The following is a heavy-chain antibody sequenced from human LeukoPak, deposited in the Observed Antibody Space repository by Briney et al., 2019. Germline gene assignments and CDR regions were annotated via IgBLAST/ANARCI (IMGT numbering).Heavy chain of an antibody. V-gene: IGHV3-23*01. J-gene: IGHJ5*02. CDR1: GFTFSSYA. CDR2: LSGSGSST. D-gene: IGHD3-3*01. Sequence: GGSLRLSCAASGFTFSSYAMSWVRQAPGKGLEWVSALSGSGSSTYYADSVKGRFTISRDNSKNTLYLQMNSLRAEDTAVYYCARGGPPYDFWSGLSLRGSRDNWFDPWGQGTLVTVSS. CDR3: ARGGPPYDFWSGLSLRGSRDNWFDP.